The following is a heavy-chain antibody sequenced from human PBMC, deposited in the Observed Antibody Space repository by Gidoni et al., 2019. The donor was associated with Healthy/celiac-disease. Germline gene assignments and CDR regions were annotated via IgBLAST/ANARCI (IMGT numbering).Heavy chain of an antibody. CDR2: IYYSGST. CDR3: ARAVTTAPSGMDV. J-gene: IGHJ6*02. CDR1: GGSISSYY. V-gene: IGHV4-59*01. Sequence: QVQLQESGPGLVKPSETLSLTCTVSGGSISSYYWSWIRQPPGKGLEWIGYIYYSGSTNYNPSLKSRVTISVDTSKNQFSLKLSSVTAADTAVYYCARAVTTAPSGMDVWGQGTTVTVSS. D-gene: IGHD4-4*01.